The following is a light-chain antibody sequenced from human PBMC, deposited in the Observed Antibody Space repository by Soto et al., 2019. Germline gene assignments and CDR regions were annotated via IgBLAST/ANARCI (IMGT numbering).Light chain of an antibody. CDR3: AVWDDSLNMA. CDR2: GNN. Sequence: QSVLTQPPSASGTPGQRITISCTGSSSNIGTNTVSWYQQLPGTAPKLLIYGNNQRPSGVPDRFSGSKSGTSASMAISGLQSEDEADYYCAVWDDSLNMAFGGGTKLTVL. CDR1: SSNIGTNT. J-gene: IGLJ2*01. V-gene: IGLV1-44*01.